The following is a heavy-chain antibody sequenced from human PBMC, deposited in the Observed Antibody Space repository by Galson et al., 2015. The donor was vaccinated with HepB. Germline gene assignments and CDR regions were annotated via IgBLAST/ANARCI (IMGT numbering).Heavy chain of an antibody. D-gene: IGHD3-16*01. CDR2: INDSGDIT. V-gene: IGHV3-23*01. CDR3: AKRSLGLVWRTSGAFVY. Sequence: SLRLSCAASGFTFSSYALGWVRQAPGKGLEWISVINDSGDITFYVDSLKGRFTISRDNSKNTLYLQMNSLRAEDTAVYYCAKRSLGLVWRTSGAFVYWGQGTLVTVSS. CDR1: GFTFSSYA. J-gene: IGHJ4*02.